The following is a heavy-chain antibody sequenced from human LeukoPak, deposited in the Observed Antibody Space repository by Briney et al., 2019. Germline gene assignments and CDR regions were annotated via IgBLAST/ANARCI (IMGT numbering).Heavy chain of an antibody. D-gene: IGHD4-23*01. CDR1: GYTFTSYY. V-gene: IGHV1-46*01. Sequence: SVKVSCKASGYTFTSYYMHWVRQAPGQGLEWMGIINTSGGSTTYAQKFQGRVSITRDTSTSTVYLEVSSLRSEDTAVYYCARSQGGNTLWFDPWGQGTLVTVSS. CDR3: ARSQGGNTLWFDP. J-gene: IGHJ5*02. CDR2: INTSGGST.